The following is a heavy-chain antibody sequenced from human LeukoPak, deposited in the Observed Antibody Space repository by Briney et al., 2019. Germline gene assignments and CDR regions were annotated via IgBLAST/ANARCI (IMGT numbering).Heavy chain of an antibody. D-gene: IGHD2-15*01. Sequence: GVSLRLSCAASGFTFSDYYMSWIRQAPGEGLEWVSSITISGSSTYNADSVKGRFTISRDNAKNSLYLQMNSLRAEDTAVYYCARGSVVAANFDFWGQGTLVTVSS. V-gene: IGHV3-11*01. CDR1: GFTFSDYY. CDR2: ITISGSST. CDR3: ARGSVVAANFDF. J-gene: IGHJ4*02.